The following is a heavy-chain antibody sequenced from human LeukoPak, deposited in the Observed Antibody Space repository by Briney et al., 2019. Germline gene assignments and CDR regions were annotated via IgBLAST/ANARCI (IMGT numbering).Heavy chain of an antibody. CDR1: GGSISSYY. Sequence: SETLSLTCTVSGGSISSYYWSWIRQPPGKGLEWIGYIYYSGSTNYNPSLKSRVTISVDTSKNQFSLKLRSVTAADTAVYYCARDRATFYYDSSGYYYVSSDAFDIWGQGTMVTVSS. D-gene: IGHD3-22*01. CDR3: ARDRATFYYDSSGYYYVSSDAFDI. CDR2: IYYSGST. J-gene: IGHJ3*02. V-gene: IGHV4-59*01.